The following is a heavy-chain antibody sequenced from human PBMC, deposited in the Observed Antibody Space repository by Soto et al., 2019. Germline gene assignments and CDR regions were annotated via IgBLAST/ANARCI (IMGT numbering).Heavy chain of an antibody. CDR1: GGTFSSYA. D-gene: IGHD4-17*01. Sequence: QVQLVQSGAEVKKPGSSVKVSCKASGGTFSSYAISWVRQAPGQGLEWMGGIIPIFGTENYAQKFQGRVTINADESTSTAYMELSSMRSEDTAVYYCARDSGGTTVAFGMDVWCQGTTVTVSS. CDR2: IIPIFGTE. V-gene: IGHV1-69*01. CDR3: ARDSGGTTVAFGMDV. J-gene: IGHJ6*02.